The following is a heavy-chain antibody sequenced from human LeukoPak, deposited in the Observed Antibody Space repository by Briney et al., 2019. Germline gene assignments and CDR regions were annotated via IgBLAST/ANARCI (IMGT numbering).Heavy chain of an antibody. V-gene: IGHV4-34*01. CDR2: INHSGST. CDR1: GGSFSGYY. D-gene: IGHD3-10*01. J-gene: IGHJ4*02. CDR3: ARGQGYYYGSGSYYLPLGY. Sequence: PSETLSLTCAVYGGSFSGYYWSWIRQPPGRGLEWNGEINHSGSTSYNPSLKSRVTISVDTSKNQFSPKLSSVTAADTAVYYCARGQGYYYGSGSYYLPLGYWGQGTLVTVSS.